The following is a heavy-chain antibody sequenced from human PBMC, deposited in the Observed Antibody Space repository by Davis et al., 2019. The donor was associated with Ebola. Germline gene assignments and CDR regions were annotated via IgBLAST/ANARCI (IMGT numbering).Heavy chain of an antibody. Sequence: GGSLRLSCADSGFTVSRDYMSWVRQAPGKGLEWVSLTFSGGASNYAASVKGRFTISRDNTKNSLYLQMNSLRDEDTALYYCSRGGAVKFDYWGQGTLVTVSS. D-gene: IGHD4-17*01. CDR3: SRGGAVKFDY. J-gene: IGHJ4*02. CDR1: GFTVSRDY. V-gene: IGHV3-53*01. CDR2: TFSGGAS.